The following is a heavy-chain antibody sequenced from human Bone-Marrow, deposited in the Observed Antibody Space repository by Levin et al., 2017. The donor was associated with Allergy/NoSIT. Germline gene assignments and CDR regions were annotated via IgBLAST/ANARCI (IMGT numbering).Heavy chain of an antibody. J-gene: IGHJ4*02. V-gene: IGHV3-53*01. CDR1: EFIASSTY. D-gene: IGHD3-10*01. CDR3: ARGGKFDDY. Sequence: GESLKISCTASEFIASSTYMSWVRQAPGKGLEWVSVIYSGGDTYYADPVKGRFTISRDNSKNTMYLQMNSLRAEDTAVYYCARGGKFDDYWGQGTLVTVSS. CDR2: IYSGGDT.